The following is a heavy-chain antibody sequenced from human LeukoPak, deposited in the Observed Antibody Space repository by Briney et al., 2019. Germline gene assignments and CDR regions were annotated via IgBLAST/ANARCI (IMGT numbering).Heavy chain of an antibody. CDR1: GFTFSSYD. J-gene: IGHJ4*02. D-gene: IGHD6-13*01. Sequence: GGSLRLSCAASGFTFSSYDMHWVRQAPGKGLEWVAVISYDGSNKYYADSVKGRFSISRDNSKNTLYLQMNSLRAEDTAVYYCAKDFSIVSWEGRGAFDYWGQGTLVTVSS. V-gene: IGHV3-30*18. CDR3: AKDFSIVSWEGRGAFDY. CDR2: ISYDGSNK.